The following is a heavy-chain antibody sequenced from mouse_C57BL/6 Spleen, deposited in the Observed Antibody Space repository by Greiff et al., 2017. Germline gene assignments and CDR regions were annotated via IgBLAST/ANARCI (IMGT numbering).Heavy chain of an antibody. D-gene: IGHD2-5*01. V-gene: IGHV2-5*01. Sequence: QIQLQQSGPGLVQPSQSLSITCTVSGFSLTSYGVHWVRQSPGKGLEWLGVIWRGGSTDYNAAFMSRLSITKDNSKSQVFFKMNSLQADDTAIYYCAKGASYYSNYEAMDYWGQGTSVTVSS. CDR3: AKGASYYSNYEAMDY. J-gene: IGHJ4*01. CDR1: GFSLTSYG. CDR2: IWRGGST.